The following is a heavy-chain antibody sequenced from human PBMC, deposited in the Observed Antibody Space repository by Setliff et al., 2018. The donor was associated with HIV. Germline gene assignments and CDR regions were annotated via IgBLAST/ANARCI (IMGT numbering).Heavy chain of an antibody. CDR2: VHTTGST. Sequence: SETLSFTCSVSGDSISSGSYYWSWIRRPAGKGLEWIGQVHTTGSTNYNPSLESRLTISIDTSKNQFSLKLNSVTATDTAVYYCARGGGGYYDVGAVDIWGQGTVVTVSS. CDR1: GDSISSGSYY. J-gene: IGHJ3*02. V-gene: IGHV4-61*09. CDR3: ARGGGGYYDVGAVDI. D-gene: IGHD3-22*01.